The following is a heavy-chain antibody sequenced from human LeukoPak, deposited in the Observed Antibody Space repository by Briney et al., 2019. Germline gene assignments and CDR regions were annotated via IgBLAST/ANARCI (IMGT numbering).Heavy chain of an antibody. D-gene: IGHD6-13*01. V-gene: IGHV4-4*07. CDR1: GGSISSYY. J-gene: IGHJ6*02. CDR2: IYTSGST. CDR3: ARVGSSPHENYYYGMDV. Sequence: SETLSLTCTVSGGSISSYYWSWIRQPAAKGLEWIGRIYTSGSTNYNPSLKSRVTMSVDTSKNQFSLKLSSVTAADTAVYYCARVGSSPHENYYYGMDVWGQGTTVTVSS.